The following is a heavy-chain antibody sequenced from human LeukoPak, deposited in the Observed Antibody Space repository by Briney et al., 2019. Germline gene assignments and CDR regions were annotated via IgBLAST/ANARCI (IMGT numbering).Heavy chain of an antibody. Sequence: PSETLSLTCNVSGGSISSGGYYWSWIRQHPGKGLEWIGYIYYSGSTYYNPSLKSRVTISVDTSKNQFSLKLSYVTGADTAVYYCARDGYDYVWGSYRNYYMDVWGKGTTVTVSS. V-gene: IGHV4-31*03. CDR2: IYYSGST. J-gene: IGHJ6*03. CDR3: ARDGYDYVWGSYRNYYMDV. D-gene: IGHD3-16*02. CDR1: GGSISSGGYY.